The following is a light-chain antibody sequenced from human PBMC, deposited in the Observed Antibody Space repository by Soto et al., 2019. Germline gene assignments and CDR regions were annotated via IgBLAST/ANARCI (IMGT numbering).Light chain of an antibody. J-gene: IGKJ1*01. Sequence: DIHMPPSPFSRSPSVVDRGTITCQASKVIGNFINWYQLKPWKAPNLLIYAASSLQSGVPSRFIGSGSGTDFTLTISSLQPEDFATYFCQQDYSAPWTFGQGTKVDIK. CDR3: QQDYSAPWT. CDR1: KVIGNF. CDR2: AAS. V-gene: IGKV1-39*01.